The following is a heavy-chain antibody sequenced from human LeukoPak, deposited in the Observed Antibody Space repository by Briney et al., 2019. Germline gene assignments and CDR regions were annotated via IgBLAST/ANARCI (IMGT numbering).Heavy chain of an antibody. CDR1: GYTFTSYA. CDR3: ARVPLGYGSGGSCPYGMDV. CDR2: INAGNGNT. D-gene: IGHD2-15*01. J-gene: IGHJ6*02. V-gene: IGHV1-3*01. Sequence: GASVKVSCKASGYTFTSYAMHWVRQAPGQRLEWMGWINAGNGNTKYSQKFQGRVTITRDTSASTAYMELSSLRSEDTAVYYCARVPLGYGSGGSCPYGMDVWGQGTTVTVSS.